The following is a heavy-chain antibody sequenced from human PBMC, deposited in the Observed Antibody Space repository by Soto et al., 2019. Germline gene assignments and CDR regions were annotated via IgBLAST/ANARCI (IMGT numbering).Heavy chain of an antibody. Sequence: PSQTLSLTCAISGDSVSTNIAAWSWIRQSPSRGLEWLGRTLYRSSKWYNEYAVSVKSRMTINPDISKNQFSLQLNSVTPEDTAVYYCARDAAPTLNYPHGMDVWGQGTTVTVS. J-gene: IGHJ6*02. CDR2: TLYRSSKWYN. V-gene: IGHV6-1*01. CDR1: GDSVSTNIAA. CDR3: ARDAAPTLNYPHGMDV. D-gene: IGHD1-7*01.